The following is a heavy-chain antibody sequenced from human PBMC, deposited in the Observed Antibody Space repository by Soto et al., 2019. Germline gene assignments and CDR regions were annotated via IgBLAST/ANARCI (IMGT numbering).Heavy chain of an antibody. Sequence: QVQLQESGPGLVKPSGTLSLTCAVSGDSISSDKWWGWVRQPPGKGLEGIGEIHHSGRTNYNPSLKSRVTILVEKSKHQVSLELSSMTAADTAVYYCARGGDWQFDYWGQGTLVTVSS. V-gene: IGHV4-4*02. D-gene: IGHD2-21*02. CDR2: IHHSGRT. CDR1: GDSISSDKW. J-gene: IGHJ4*02. CDR3: ARGGDWQFDY.